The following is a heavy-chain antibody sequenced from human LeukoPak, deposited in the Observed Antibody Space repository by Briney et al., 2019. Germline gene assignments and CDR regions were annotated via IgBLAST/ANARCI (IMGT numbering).Heavy chain of an antibody. Sequence: PSQTLSLTCTVSGGSISSGGYYWSWIRQHPGKGLEWIGYIYYSGSTYYNPSLKSRVTISVDTSKNQFSLKLSSVTAADTAVYYCARVVRWVQSYYGSGSYSSNWFDPWGQGTLVTVSS. CDR3: ARVVRWVQSYYGSGSYSSNWFDP. J-gene: IGHJ5*02. V-gene: IGHV4-31*03. CDR2: IYYSGST. CDR1: GGSISSGGYY. D-gene: IGHD3-10*01.